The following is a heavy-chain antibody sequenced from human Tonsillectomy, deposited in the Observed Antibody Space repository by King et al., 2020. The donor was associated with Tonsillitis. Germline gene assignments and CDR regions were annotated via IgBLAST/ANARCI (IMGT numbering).Heavy chain of an antibody. CDR2: ISSSSSTI. CDR1: GFTFSSYS. V-gene: IGHV3-48*01. J-gene: IGHJ6*03. D-gene: IGHD3-3*01. Sequence: VQLVESGGGLVQPGGSLRLSCAASGFTFSSYSMNWVRQAPGKGLEWVSYISSSSSTIYYADSVKGRFTISRDNAKNSLYLQMNSLRAEDTAVYYCARDPYRSGPYDFWSGYYAYYYYYMDVWGKGTTVTVSS. CDR3: ARDPYRSGPYDFWSGYYAYYYYYMDV.